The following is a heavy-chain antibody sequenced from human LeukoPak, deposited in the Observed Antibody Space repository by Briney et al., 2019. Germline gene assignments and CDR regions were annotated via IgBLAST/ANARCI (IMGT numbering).Heavy chain of an antibody. D-gene: IGHD7-27*01. V-gene: IGHV1-2*06. CDR1: GYTFTGYY. J-gene: IGHJ5*02. CDR3: ARQGSLGAWFDP. CDR2: INPNSGGT. Sequence: ASVKVSCKASGYTFTGYYMQWVRQAPGQGLEWMGRINPNSGGTDYAQNFQGRVTMTRDTSISTVYMELSSLKSNDTAVYYCARQGSLGAWFDPWGQGTLVTVSS.